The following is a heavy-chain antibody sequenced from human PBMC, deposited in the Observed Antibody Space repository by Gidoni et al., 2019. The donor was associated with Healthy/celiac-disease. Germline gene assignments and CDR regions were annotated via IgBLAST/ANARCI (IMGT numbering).Heavy chain of an antibody. CDR2: IYYSGST. CDR3: ARHVSWAYCTGGVCHFDY. J-gene: IGHJ4*02. Sequence: QLQLQASGPGLVKPSETLSLTCPVSGGSISSSSYYWGWIRHPPGKGLEWIGSIYYSGSTYYNPSLKSRVTISVDTSKNQFSLKLSSVTAADTAVYYCARHVSWAYCTGGVCHFDYWGQGTLVTVSS. V-gene: IGHV4-39*01. CDR1: GGSISSSSYY. D-gene: IGHD2-8*02.